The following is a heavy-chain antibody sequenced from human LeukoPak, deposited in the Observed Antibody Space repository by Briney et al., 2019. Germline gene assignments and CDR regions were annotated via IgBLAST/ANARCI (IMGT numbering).Heavy chain of an antibody. V-gene: IGHV4-39*07. J-gene: IGHJ3*02. Sequence: PSETLSLTCTVPGDSISSSSYYWGWIRQPPGKGLEYIGTIYYTGDAYYNPSLKGRVTISIDTSREQFSLRLNSVTAADTAVYYCARVESGYYDSFDIWGQGTMVIVSS. D-gene: IGHD3-22*01. CDR3: ARVESGYYDSFDI. CDR2: IYYTGDA. CDR1: GDSISSSSYY.